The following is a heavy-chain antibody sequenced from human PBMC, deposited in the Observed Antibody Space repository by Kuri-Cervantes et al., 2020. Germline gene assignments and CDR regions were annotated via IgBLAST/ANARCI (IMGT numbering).Heavy chain of an antibody. D-gene: IGHD1-1*01. Sequence: SQTLSLTCAVSGGSISSGGYSWSWIRQPPGKGLEWIGYIYYTGSTHYNPSFKSRLIISIDTSKNQFSLKLSSVTVADTAVYYCARETGWFDPWGQGALVTVSS. CDR2: IYYTGST. CDR3: ARETGWFDP. J-gene: IGHJ5*02. V-gene: IGHV4-31*02. CDR1: GGSISSGGYS.